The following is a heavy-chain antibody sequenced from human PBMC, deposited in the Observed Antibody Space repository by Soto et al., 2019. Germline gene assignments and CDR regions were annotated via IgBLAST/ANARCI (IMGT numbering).Heavy chain of an antibody. V-gene: IGHV1-18*04. CDR1: GYTFTSYG. J-gene: IGHJ4*02. D-gene: IGHD6-13*01. CDR2: ISAYNGNT. CDR3: ARDFDGYPPYLEPFDY. Sequence: ASVKVSCKASGYTFTSYGISWVRQAPGQGLEWMGWISAYNGNTNYAQKLQGRVTMTTDTSTSTAYMERRSLRSDDTAVYYCARDFDGYPPYLEPFDYWGQGTLVTVSS.